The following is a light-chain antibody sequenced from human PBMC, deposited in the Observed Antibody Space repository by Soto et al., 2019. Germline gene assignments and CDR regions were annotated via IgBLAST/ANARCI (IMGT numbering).Light chain of an antibody. CDR3: QQYNSHSSYT. CDR2: KAS. CDR1: QSINTW. V-gene: IGKV1-5*03. J-gene: IGKJ2*01. Sequence: DIQMTQSPSTLSASVGDRVTITCRASQSINTWLAWYQQKPGKAPKLLIYKASSLGSGVASRFSGSGSETEFTLSISSLQPDDFAIYYCQQYNSHSSYTFGQGTKLDIK.